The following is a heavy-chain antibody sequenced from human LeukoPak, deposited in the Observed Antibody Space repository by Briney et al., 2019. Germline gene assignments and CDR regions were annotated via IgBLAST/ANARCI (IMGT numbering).Heavy chain of an antibody. CDR3: VRGYSFGPYGMDV. V-gene: IGHV3-64D*09. CDR2: ISDSGGST. CDR1: GFPFSSYA. J-gene: IGHJ6*02. D-gene: IGHD2-15*01. Sequence: QPGGSLRLSCSASGFPFSSYAMPWVRQAPGKGLEYVSAISDSGGSTYYADSVKGRFTISRDNSKNTLYLQMSSLRAEDTAVYFCVRGYSFGPYGMDVWGQGTTVTVSS.